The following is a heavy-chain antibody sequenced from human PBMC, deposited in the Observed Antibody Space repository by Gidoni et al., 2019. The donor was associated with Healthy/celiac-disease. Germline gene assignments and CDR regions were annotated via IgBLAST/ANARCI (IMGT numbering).Heavy chain of an antibody. D-gene: IGHD6-13*01. J-gene: IGHJ6*02. CDR1: GFTFRSYG. Sequence: QVQLVESGGGVVQPGRSLSLSCAASGFTFRSYGMHWVRQAPGKGLEWVAVISYDGSNKYYADSVKGRFTISRDNSKNTLYLQMNSLRAEDTAVYYCAKDISAVYGSSWSGGWGYYYYGMDVWGQGTTVTVSS. CDR3: AKDISAVYGSSWSGGWGYYYYGMDV. V-gene: IGHV3-30*18. CDR2: ISYDGSNK.